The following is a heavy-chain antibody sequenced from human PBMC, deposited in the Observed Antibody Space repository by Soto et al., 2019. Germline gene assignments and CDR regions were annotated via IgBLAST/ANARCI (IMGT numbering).Heavy chain of an antibody. Sequence: EVQLVESGGGLIQPGGSLKLSCAASGFTVGNNYMSWVRQAPGKGLEWVSLIYSTGTTKYADSVKGRFTVSRDNAKNTVYLQMNSLRADDTAVYYCAKDGRGSGSHYNSFGYWGQGTLVTVSS. D-gene: IGHD3-10*01. J-gene: IGHJ4*02. CDR2: IYSTGTT. V-gene: IGHV3-53*01. CDR3: AKDGRGSGSHYNSFGY. CDR1: GFTVGNNY.